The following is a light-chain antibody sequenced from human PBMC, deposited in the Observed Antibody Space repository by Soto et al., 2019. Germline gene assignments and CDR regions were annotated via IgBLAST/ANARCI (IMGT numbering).Light chain of an antibody. V-gene: IGKV3-20*01. Sequence: EILLTQSPATLAVSPGEGATLSCRASQSVSSYLAWYQQKPGQAPRLLIYDASNRATGIPARFSGGGSGTDFTLSISKVEPEDFAVYYCQQYGRPPRATFGQGTRLEIK. CDR1: QSVSSY. CDR2: DAS. CDR3: QQYGRPPRAT. J-gene: IGKJ5*01.